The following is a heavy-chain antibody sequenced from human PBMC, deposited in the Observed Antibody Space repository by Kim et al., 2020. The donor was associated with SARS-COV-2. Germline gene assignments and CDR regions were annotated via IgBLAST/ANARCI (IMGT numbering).Heavy chain of an antibody. J-gene: IGHJ4*02. CDR3: ARGLIAAASPLHY. D-gene: IGHD6-13*01. Sequence: ASVKVSCKASGYTFTGYYMHWVRQAPGQGLEWMGRINPNSGGTNYAQKFQGRVTMTRDTSISTAYMELSRLRSDDTAVYYCARGLIAAASPLHYWGQGTLVTVSS. CDR2: INPNSGGT. CDR1: GYTFTGYY. V-gene: IGHV1-2*06.